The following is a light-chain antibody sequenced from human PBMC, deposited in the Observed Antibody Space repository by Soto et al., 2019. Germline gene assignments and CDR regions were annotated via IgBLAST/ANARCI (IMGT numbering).Light chain of an antibody. CDR3: QHYNIYSEA. CDR2: KAS. V-gene: IGKV1-5*03. CDR1: QTLSSW. J-gene: IGKJ1*01. Sequence: SPSTVSGNVGDKLTITCRASQTLSSWLAWYQQKPGQAPKLLIYKASTLKRGVPSRFSGSGSGTEFTLTISSLQPDDFATYYCQHYNIYSEAFGQGAKV.